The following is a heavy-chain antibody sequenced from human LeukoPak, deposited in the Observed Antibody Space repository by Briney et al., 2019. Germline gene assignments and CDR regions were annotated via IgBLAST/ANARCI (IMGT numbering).Heavy chain of an antibody. J-gene: IGHJ4*02. CDR3: ARDPVGGIGHYIGRSYFDS. Sequence: GGSLRLSCAASGFSFSAFAMSWVRQAPGKGREWVAGISGSGSSTYDAHSARGRFTITRDNSKDTLYLQMNTLRAEDTAIYYCARDPVGGIGHYIGRSYFDSWGQGTLVTVSS. CDR2: ISGSGSST. V-gene: IGHV3-23*01. D-gene: IGHD3-16*01. CDR1: GFSFSAFA.